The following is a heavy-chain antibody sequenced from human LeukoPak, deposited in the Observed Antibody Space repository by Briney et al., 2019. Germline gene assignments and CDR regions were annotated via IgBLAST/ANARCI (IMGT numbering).Heavy chain of an antibody. CDR2: IIPIFGTA. Sequence: SVKVSCKASGGTFSSYAISWVRQAPGQGLEWMGGIIPIFGTANYAQKLQGRVTMTTDTSTGTAYMELRSLRSDDTAVYYCARDQFGGYWFDPWGQGTLVTVSS. CDR3: ARDQFGGYWFDP. CDR1: GGTFSSYA. V-gene: IGHV1-69*05. J-gene: IGHJ5*02. D-gene: IGHD3-10*01.